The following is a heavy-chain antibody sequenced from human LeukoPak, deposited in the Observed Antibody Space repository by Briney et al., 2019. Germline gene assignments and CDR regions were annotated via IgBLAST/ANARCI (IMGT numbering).Heavy chain of an antibody. CDR2: FDPEDGET. D-gene: IGHD3-16*01. CDR1: GGTFRKYA. Sequence: GSSVKVSCKASGGTFRKYAISWVRQAPGQGLEWMGGFDPEDGETIYAQKFQGRVTITTDESTSTAYMELSSLRSEDTAVYYCAIRTGEEVALSYWGQGTLVTVSS. J-gene: IGHJ4*02. CDR3: AIRTGEEVALSY. V-gene: IGHV1-69*05.